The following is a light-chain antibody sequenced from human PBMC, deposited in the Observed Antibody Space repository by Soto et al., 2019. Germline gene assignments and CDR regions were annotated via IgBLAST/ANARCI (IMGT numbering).Light chain of an antibody. CDR1: QSISSSY. CDR2: GAS. CDR3: QQCGTSQCT. Sequence: EIVLTQSPGTLSLSPGERATLSCRASQSISSSYLAWYQQKPGQAPSLLIYGASSRATGIPDRFSGSGSGTKLTSHIRRMEAEDFAVFYFQQCGTSQCTFGQGTKLEIK. J-gene: IGKJ2*02. V-gene: IGKV3-20*01.